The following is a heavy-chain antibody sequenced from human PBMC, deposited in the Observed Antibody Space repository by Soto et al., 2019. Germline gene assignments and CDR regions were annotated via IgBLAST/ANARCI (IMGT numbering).Heavy chain of an antibody. D-gene: IGHD3-10*01. V-gene: IGHV4-59*01. CDR1: GDSISSYS. CDR2: IFDSGST. J-gene: IGHJ5*02. CDR3: ARDAQLSWHRWVGP. Sequence: QVQLQESGPGLLKPSETLSLTCTVSGDSISSYSWSWIRQPPGKGLEWIGYIFDSGSTNYNPSLKPRLTISVDTYKNQYPHKVISVTAADTAVYYRARDAQLSWHRWVGPWGQGTLVTVSS.